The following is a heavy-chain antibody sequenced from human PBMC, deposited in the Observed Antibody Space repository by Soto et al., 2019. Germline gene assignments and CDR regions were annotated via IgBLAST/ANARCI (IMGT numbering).Heavy chain of an antibody. CDR3: ARCPIDHNWFDP. CDR1: GGSIRNGDYY. CDR2: VYYSGTT. J-gene: IGHJ5*02. V-gene: IGHV4-30-4*02. Sequence: SETLSLTCTVSGGSIRNGDYYWGWIRQPPGKGLEWIGYVYYSGTTYSHPSLNSRVSISVDTSENQFSLRLTSVTAADTAVYYCARCPIDHNWFDPWGQGTLVTVSS. D-gene: IGHD3-9*01.